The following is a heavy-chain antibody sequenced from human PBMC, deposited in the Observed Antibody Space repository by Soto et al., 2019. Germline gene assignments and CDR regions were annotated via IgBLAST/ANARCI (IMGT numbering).Heavy chain of an antibody. CDR2: IIPIFGTA. CDR3: ASQQLGPSYYYGMDV. V-gene: IGHV1-69*13. D-gene: IGHD6-6*01. CDR1: GGTFSSYA. Sequence: SVKVSCKASGGTFSSYAISWVRQAPGQGLEWMGGIIPIFGTANYAQKFQGRVTITADESTSTAYMELSSLRSEDTAVYYCASQQLGPSYYYGMDVWGQGTTVTVLL. J-gene: IGHJ6*02.